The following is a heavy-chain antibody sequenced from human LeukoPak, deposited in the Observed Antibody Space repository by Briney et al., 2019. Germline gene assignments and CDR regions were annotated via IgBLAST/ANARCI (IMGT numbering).Heavy chain of an antibody. J-gene: IGHJ4*02. V-gene: IGHV4-39*07. Sequence: SETLSLTCTVSGGSISSSSYYWGWIRQPPGKGLERIGSIYYSGSTYYNPSLKSRVTISVDTSKNQFSLKLSSVTAADTAVYYCARAPIQLWSYYFDYWGQGTLVTVSS. CDR3: ARAPIQLWSYYFDY. CDR1: GGSISSSSYY. CDR2: IYYSGST. D-gene: IGHD5-18*01.